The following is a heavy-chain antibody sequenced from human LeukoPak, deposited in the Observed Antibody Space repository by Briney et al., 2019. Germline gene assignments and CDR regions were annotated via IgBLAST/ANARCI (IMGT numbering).Heavy chain of an antibody. D-gene: IGHD6-19*01. V-gene: IGHV1-69*05. CDR2: ISPIFGTA. CDR1: GVTFSSYA. Sequence: KPGSSLKLSCTASGVTFSSYAMSWVRQAPGQGLEWLAGISPIFGTANYAQTVQGRVTITTDKSTSTAYMKMSSLRSEDTAVYYCARQGQQCLLFDYWGQGTLVTVSS. J-gene: IGHJ4*02. CDR3: ARQGQQCLLFDY.